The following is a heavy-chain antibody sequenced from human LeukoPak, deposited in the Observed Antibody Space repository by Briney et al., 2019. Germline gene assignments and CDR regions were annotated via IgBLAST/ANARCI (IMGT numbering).Heavy chain of an antibody. Sequence: PSETLSLTCAVYGGSFSGYYWSWIRQPPGKGLEWIGEINHSGSTNYNPSLKSRVTISVDTSKNQFSLKLSSVTAADTAVYYCARGSPIYCFPQYYYYGMDVWGQGTTVTVSS. CDR1: GGSFSGYY. CDR3: ARGSPIYCFPQYYYYGMDV. D-gene: IGHD1-26*01. J-gene: IGHJ6*02. V-gene: IGHV4-34*01. CDR2: INHSGST.